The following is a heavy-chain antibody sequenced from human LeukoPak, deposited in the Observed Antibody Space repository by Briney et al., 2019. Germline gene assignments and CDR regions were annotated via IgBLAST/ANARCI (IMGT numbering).Heavy chain of an antibody. J-gene: IGHJ4*02. D-gene: IGHD2-21*01. CDR2: TYYRSKWYN. CDR1: GDSANINYAA. CDR3: ARKETDGSIWASFHY. V-gene: IGHV6-1*01. Sequence: SQTLSLTCTISGDSANINYAACNRIRQSPSRGLEWLGRTYYRSKWYNDYAVSVKSRIIINPDTSKNQFSLQLNSVTPEDTAVYYCARKETDGSIWASFHYWGQGTLVTVSS.